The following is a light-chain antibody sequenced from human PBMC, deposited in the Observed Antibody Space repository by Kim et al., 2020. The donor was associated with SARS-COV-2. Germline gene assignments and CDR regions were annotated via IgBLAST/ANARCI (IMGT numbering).Light chain of an antibody. V-gene: IGLV3-1*01. J-gene: IGLJ2*01. CDR1: RLADKY. CDR2: QDK. CDR3: QAWDNSTVL. Sequence: SYELTQPPSVSVSPGQTATITCSGDRLADKYVSWYQQRPGQSPVLVIYQDKKRPSAIPERFSGSNSENTATLTISGTQAMDEADYYCQAWDNSTVLFGGGTQLTVL.